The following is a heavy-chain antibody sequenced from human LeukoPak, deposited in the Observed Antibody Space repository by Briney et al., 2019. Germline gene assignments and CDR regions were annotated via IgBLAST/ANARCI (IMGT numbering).Heavy chain of an antibody. CDR3: ARVKFQEKYFDY. CDR2: ISTSGNTR. J-gene: IGHJ4*02. Sequence: GGSLRPSCAAAGFTFSSYEMNWVSQAPGKGLEWVSYISTSGNTRYYADSVKGRFTISRDNAKNSLYLQVNSLRAEDTAVYYCARVKFQEKYFDYWGQGTLVTVSS. V-gene: IGHV3-48*03. CDR1: GFTFSSYE.